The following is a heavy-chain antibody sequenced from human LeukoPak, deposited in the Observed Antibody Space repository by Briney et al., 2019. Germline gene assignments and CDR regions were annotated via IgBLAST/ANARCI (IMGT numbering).Heavy chain of an antibody. Sequence: PSETLSLTCAVYGGSFGDYYWSWIRQPPGKGLEWIGEINDSGSSNYIPSLKSRVTISVDRSKNQFSLKLSSVTAADTAVYYCARGQQLVGVHFDYWGQGTLVTVSS. D-gene: IGHD6-13*01. J-gene: IGHJ4*02. CDR3: ARGQQLVGVHFDY. V-gene: IGHV4-34*01. CDR2: INDSGSS. CDR1: GGSFGDYY.